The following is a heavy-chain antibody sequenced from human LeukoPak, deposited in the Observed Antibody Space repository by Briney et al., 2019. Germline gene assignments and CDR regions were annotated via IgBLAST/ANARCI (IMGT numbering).Heavy chain of an antibody. V-gene: IGHV3-23*01. D-gene: IGHD6-19*01. J-gene: IGHJ5*02. CDR2: ISASGGDT. CDR3: ARAGANWFDP. Sequence: GGSLRLSCAASGFTFSGYAMSWVSQAPGKGLEWVSSISASGGDTYYADSVKGRFTIYRDNSRNTLYLQLHSLRAEDTAIYYCARAGANWFDPWGQGSLVTVSS. CDR1: GFTFSGYA.